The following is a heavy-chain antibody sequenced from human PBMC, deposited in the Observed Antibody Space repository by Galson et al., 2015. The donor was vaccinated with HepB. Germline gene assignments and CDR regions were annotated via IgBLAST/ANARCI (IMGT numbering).Heavy chain of an antibody. V-gene: IGHV3-30*18. J-gene: IGHJ6*02. CDR1: GFTFSSYG. CDR2: ISYDGSNK. CDR3: ANPAGVDGMDV. Sequence: SLRLSCAASGFTFSSYGMHWVRQAPGKGLEWVAVISYDGSNKYYADSVKGRFTISRDNSKNTLYLQMNSLRAEDTAVYYCANPAGVDGMDVWGQGTTVTVSS.